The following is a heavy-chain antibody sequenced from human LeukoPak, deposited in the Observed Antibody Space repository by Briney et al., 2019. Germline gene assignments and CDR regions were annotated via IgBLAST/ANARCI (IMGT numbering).Heavy chain of an antibody. V-gene: IGHV3-11*04. CDR1: GFTFSDYY. CDR3: ARAGRGFTYGYSDY. Sequence: GGSLRLSCAASGFTFSDYYMTWIRQAPGKGLEWVSYITSSGTSIYYADSAKGRFTISRDNAKSSLYLQMNSLRAEDTAVYYRARAGRGFTYGYSDYWGQGTLVTVSS. CDR2: ITSSGTSI. J-gene: IGHJ4*02. D-gene: IGHD5-18*01.